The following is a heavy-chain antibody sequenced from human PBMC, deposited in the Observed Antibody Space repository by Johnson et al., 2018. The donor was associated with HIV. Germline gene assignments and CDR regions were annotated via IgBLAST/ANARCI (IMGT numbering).Heavy chain of an antibody. CDR2: ISSGGNTI. CDR3: ARLRDGYNFDAFDI. Sequence: QVQLVESGGGLVKPGGSLRLFCAASGFTFSDYYMNWIRQTPGKGLEWVSYISSGGNTIYYAVSVKGRFTISRDNAKNSLYRQMNSLTAEDTALYYCARLRDGYNFDAFDIWGQGTMITVSS. J-gene: IGHJ3*02. V-gene: IGHV3-11*04. D-gene: IGHD5-24*01. CDR1: GFTFSDYY.